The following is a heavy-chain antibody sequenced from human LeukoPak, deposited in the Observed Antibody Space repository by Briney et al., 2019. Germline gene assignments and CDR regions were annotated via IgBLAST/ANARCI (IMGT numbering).Heavy chain of an antibody. CDR3: TRLSTSQITDY. V-gene: IGHV3-73*01. J-gene: IGHJ4*02. Sequence: GGSLRLSCAASGFTLSVSTMHWVRQASGKGLECVGRIRSEANNDATEYAASVKGRFTISRNDSQNTAYLQMNSLKTDDTAVYYCTRLSTSQITDYWGQGTLVTVSS. CDR2: IRSEANNDAT. CDR1: GFTLSVST. D-gene: IGHD2/OR15-2a*01.